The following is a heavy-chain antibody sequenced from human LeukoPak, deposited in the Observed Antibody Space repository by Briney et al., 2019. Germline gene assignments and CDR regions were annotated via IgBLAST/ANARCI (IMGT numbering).Heavy chain of an antibody. D-gene: IGHD5-12*01. CDR1: GFTFSSYA. Sequence: GRSLRLSCAASGFTFSSYAMHWVRQAPGKGLEWVSSISTSGSYSDYANSVTGRFTISRDNAKNSLYLQMNSLRAEDTAVYYCARGRLRRSAPDYWGQGTLVTVSS. CDR2: ISTSGSYS. V-gene: IGHV3-21*01. CDR3: ARGRLRRSAPDY. J-gene: IGHJ4*02.